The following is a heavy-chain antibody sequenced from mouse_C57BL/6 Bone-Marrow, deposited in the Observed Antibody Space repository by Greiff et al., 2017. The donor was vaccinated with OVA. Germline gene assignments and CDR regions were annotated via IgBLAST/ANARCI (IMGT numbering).Heavy chain of an antibody. V-gene: IGHV1-81*01. CDR2: IYPRSGNT. CDR1: GYTFTSYG. CDR3: ARMDYPWFAY. Sequence: VKLQQSGAELARPGASVKLSCKASGYTFTSYGISWVKQRPGQGLEWIGEIYPRSGNTYYNAKFKGKATLTADKSSSTAYMELRSLTADDSAVYFCARMDYPWFAYWGQGTLVTVSA. J-gene: IGHJ3*01. D-gene: IGHD2-4*01.